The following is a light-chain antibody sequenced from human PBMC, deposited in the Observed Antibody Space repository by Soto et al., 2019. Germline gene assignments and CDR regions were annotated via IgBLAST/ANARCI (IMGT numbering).Light chain of an antibody. CDR3: QQSYTTPLFT. Sequence: DLQMTQSPSSLSASVGDRVTITCRASHNMVTYLNWYQRKPGKAPNLLIYAASTLQSGVPSRFSGSGSGTDFTLTISSLQPEDFATYYCQQSYTTPLFTFGPGTKVDIK. CDR1: HNMVTY. J-gene: IGKJ3*01. CDR2: AAS. V-gene: IGKV1-39*01.